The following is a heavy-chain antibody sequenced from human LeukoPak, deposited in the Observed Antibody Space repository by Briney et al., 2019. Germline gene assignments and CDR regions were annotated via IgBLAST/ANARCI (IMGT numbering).Heavy chain of an antibody. Sequence: GGSLRLSCAASGFTFSSYAMSWVRQAPGKGLEWVSAISGSGGSTYYADSVKGRFTISRDNSKNTLYLQMNSLRAEDTAVYYCANQGSYCSSTSCSQGWFDPWGQGTLVTVSS. CDR2: ISGSGGST. CDR3: ANQGSYCSSTSCSQGWFDP. V-gene: IGHV3-23*01. J-gene: IGHJ5*02. D-gene: IGHD2-2*01. CDR1: GFTFSSYA.